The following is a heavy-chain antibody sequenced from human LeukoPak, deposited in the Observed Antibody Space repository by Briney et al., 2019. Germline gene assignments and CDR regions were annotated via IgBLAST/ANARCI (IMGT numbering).Heavy chain of an antibody. CDR2: ISSSSSYI. Sequence: PGGSLRLSCAASGFTFSSYSMNWVRQAPGKGLEWVSSISSSSSYIYYADPVKGRFTISRDNAKNSLYLQMNSLRAEDTAVYYCARDLPIDYGEIFDYWGQGTLVTVSS. J-gene: IGHJ4*02. D-gene: IGHD4-17*01. CDR1: GFTFSSYS. V-gene: IGHV3-21*01. CDR3: ARDLPIDYGEIFDY.